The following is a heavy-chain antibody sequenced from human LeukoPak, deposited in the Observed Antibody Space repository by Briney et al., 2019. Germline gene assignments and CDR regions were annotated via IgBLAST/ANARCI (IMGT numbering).Heavy chain of an antibody. Sequence: GGSLRLSCAASGFTFSSYTMNWVRQAPGKGLEWVSSISSSSSYIYYADSLKGRFTISRDNAKNSLYLQMNSLRAEDTAMYYCAKDAGRGIAAAGPDYWGQGTLVTVSS. CDR1: GFTFSSYT. D-gene: IGHD6-13*01. V-gene: IGHV3-21*01. CDR3: AKDAGRGIAAAGPDY. CDR2: ISSSSSYI. J-gene: IGHJ4*02.